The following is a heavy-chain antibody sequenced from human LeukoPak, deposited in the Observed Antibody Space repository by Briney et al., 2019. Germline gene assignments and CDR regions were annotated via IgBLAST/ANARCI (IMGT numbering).Heavy chain of an antibody. V-gene: IGHV4-4*07. J-gene: IGHJ6*03. CDR3: ARLSPWEFTYYYYYMDV. CDR1: GGSISSYY. CDR2: IYFSGNT. Sequence: PSETLSLTCTVSGGSISSYYWSWIRQPAGKGLEWIGRIYFSGNTNYNPSLKSRVTISVDTSKNQFSLKLSSVTAADTAVYFCARLSPWEFTYYYYYMDVWGKGTTVTVSS. D-gene: IGHD3-10*01.